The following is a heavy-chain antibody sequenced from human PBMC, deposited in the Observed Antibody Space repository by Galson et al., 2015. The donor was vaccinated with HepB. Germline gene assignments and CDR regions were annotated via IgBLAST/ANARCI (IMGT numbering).Heavy chain of an antibody. CDR2: INPNSGGT. D-gene: IGHD3-16*02. CDR3: ARGGFYDYIWGSYRPFDF. V-gene: IGHV1-2*06. Sequence: SVKVSCKASGYTFTGYYMHWVRQAPGQGLEWMGRINPNSGGTNYAQKFQGRVTMTRDTSISTAYMELSRLRSDDTAVYYCARGGFYDYIWGSYRPFDFWGQGTLVTVSS. J-gene: IGHJ4*02. CDR1: GYTFTGYY.